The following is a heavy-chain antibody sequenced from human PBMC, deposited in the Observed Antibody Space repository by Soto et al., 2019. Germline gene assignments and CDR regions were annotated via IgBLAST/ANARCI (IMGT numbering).Heavy chain of an antibody. CDR3: ATDPYSSNYTSFDN. CDR2: ISTRGRST. CDR1: GFTFSDYA. J-gene: IGHJ4*02. V-gene: IGHV3-23*01. D-gene: IGHD6-13*01. Sequence: EVQLLESGGGLVQPGRSLRLSCAASGFTFSDYAMNWVRQAPGKGLEWVSEISTRGRSTYYADSVKGRFTISRDNSKNTLYLQMNSLTAEDTAVYYCATDPYSSNYTSFDNWGQGTLVTVSS.